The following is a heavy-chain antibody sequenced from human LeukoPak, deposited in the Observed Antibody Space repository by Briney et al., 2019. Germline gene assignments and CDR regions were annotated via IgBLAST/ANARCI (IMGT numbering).Heavy chain of an antibody. Sequence: GGSLRLSCAASVFTFSSYSMNWVRQAPGQGLDWVSSISSSSSYIYYADSVKGRFTISRDNAKSSLYLQMNRLRAEDTAVYYCARESSGSTDYWGKGTLVTVSS. CDR2: ISSSSSYI. CDR1: VFTFSSYS. CDR3: ARESSGSTDY. D-gene: IGHD1-26*01. V-gene: IGHV3-21*01. J-gene: IGHJ4*02.